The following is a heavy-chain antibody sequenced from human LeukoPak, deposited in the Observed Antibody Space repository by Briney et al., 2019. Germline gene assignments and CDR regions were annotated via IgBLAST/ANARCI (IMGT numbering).Heavy chain of an antibody. V-gene: IGHV3-64D*09. CDR3: VKDVGGSYAFDY. Sequence: PGGSLRLSCTVSGFSFHYWMAWVRQAPGKGLEYVSGINDNGGRTHYGDSVKGRFSISRDNSKNTLHLQMSTLRAEDTALYYCVKDVGGSYAFDYWGQGILVTVAS. J-gene: IGHJ4*02. D-gene: IGHD1-26*01. CDR1: GFSFHYW. CDR2: INDNGGRT.